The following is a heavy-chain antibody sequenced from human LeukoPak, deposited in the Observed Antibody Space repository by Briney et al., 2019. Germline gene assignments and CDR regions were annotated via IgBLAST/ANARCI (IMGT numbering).Heavy chain of an antibody. J-gene: IGHJ6*02. CDR2: IRYDGSNK. D-gene: IGHD2-15*01. V-gene: IGHV3-30*02. CDR3: AKDQGYCSGGTCYYYYGMDV. CDR1: GFTFSSYG. Sequence: GGSLRLSCAASGFTFSSYGMHWVRQAPGKGLEWVAFIRYDGSNKYYADSVKGRFTISRDNSKNTLYLQMNGLRAEDTAVYYCAKDQGYCSGGTCYYYYGMDVWGQGTTVTVSS.